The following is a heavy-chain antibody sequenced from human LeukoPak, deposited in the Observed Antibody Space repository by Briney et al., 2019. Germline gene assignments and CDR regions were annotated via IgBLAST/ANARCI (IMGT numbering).Heavy chain of an antibody. CDR1: GFTFSSYA. CDR3: AKAIQSYCSGGSCYGLDY. Sequence: GGSLRLSCAASGFTFSSYAMSWVRQAPGKGLEWVSAISGRGGSTYYADSVKGRFTISRDNSKNTLYLQMNSLRAEDTAVYYCAKAIQSYCSGGSCYGLDYWGQGTLVTVSS. V-gene: IGHV3-23*01. CDR2: ISGRGGST. D-gene: IGHD2-15*01. J-gene: IGHJ4*02.